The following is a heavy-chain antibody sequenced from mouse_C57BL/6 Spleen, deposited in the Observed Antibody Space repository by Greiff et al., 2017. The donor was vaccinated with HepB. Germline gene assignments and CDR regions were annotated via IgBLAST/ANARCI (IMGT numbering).Heavy chain of an antibody. V-gene: IGHV14-1*01. CDR3: TRWERGPWFAY. D-gene: IGHD2-3*01. CDR2: IDPEDGDT. Sequence: DVKLVESGAELVRPGASVKLSCTASGFNIKDYYMHWVKQRPEQGLEWIGRIDPEDGDTEYAPKFQGKATMTADTSSNTAYLQLSSLTSEDTAVYYCTRWERGPWFAYWGQGTLVTVSA. J-gene: IGHJ3*01. CDR1: GFNIKDYY.